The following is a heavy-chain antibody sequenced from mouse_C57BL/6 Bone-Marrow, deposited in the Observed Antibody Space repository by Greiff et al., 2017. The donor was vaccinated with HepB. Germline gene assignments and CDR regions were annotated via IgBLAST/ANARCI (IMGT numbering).Heavy chain of an antibody. V-gene: IGHV1-15*01. J-gene: IGHJ2*01. Sequence: VNLVESGAELVRPGASVTLSCKASGYTFTDYEMHWVKQTPVHGLEWIGAIDPETGGTAYNQKFKGKAILTADKSSSTAYMELRSLTSEDSAVYFCARSFFDYWGQGTTLTVSS. CDR1: GYTFTDYE. CDR3: ARSFFDY. CDR2: IDPETGGT.